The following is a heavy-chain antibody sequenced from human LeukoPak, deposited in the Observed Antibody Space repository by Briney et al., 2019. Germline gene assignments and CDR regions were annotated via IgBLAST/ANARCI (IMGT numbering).Heavy chain of an antibody. Sequence: SETLSLTCTVSGGSISSYYWSWIRQPAGKGLEWIGRIYTSGSTNYNPSPKSRVTMSVDTSKNQFSLKLSSVTAADTAVYYCARDSHCSSTSCYGGWFDPWGQGTLVTVSS. J-gene: IGHJ5*02. CDR3: ARDSHCSSTSCYGGWFDP. CDR1: GGSISSYY. CDR2: IYTSGST. V-gene: IGHV4-4*07. D-gene: IGHD2-2*01.